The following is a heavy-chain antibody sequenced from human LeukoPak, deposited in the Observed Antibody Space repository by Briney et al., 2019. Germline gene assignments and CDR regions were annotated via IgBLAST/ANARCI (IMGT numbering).Heavy chain of an antibody. J-gene: IGHJ6*02. D-gene: IGHD2-8*01. CDR1: GYTFTSYG. CDR2: IIPIFGTV. Sequence: GASVKVSCKAPGYTFTSYGISWVRQAPGQGLEWMGGIIPIFGTVNYAQKFQGRVTITADESTSTAYMELSSLRSEDTAVYYCARYGRDCTNGVCSYYYGMDVWGQGTTVTVSS. CDR3: ARYGRDCTNGVCSYYYGMDV. V-gene: IGHV1-69*13.